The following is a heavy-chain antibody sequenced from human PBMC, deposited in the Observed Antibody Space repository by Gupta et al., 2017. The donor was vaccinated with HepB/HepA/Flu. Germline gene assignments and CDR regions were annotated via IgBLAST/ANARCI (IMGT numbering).Heavy chain of an antibody. J-gene: IGHJ4*02. CDR2: ISYDGSNK. V-gene: IGHV3-30*18. Sequence: QVQLVESGGGVVQPGRSLRLSCAASGFTFSSYGMHWVRQAPGKGLEWVAVISYDGSNKYYADSVKGRFTISRDNSKNTLYLQMNSLRAEDTAVYYCAKEFGAVLELLPYYDYWGQGTLVTVSS. D-gene: IGHD1-7*01. CDR1: GFTFSSYG. CDR3: AKEFGAVLELLPYYDY.